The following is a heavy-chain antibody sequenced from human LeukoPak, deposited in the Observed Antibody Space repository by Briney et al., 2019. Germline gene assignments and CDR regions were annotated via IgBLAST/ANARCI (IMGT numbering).Heavy chain of an antibody. J-gene: IGHJ5*02. V-gene: IGHV4-61*08. CDR2: IYYSGST. Sequence: SETLSLTCTVSGGSISSGGYYWSWIRQPPGKGLEWIGYIYYSGSTNYNPSLKSRVTISVDTSKNQFSLKLSSVTAADTAVYYCAADYSGYDSFWFDPWGQGTLVTVSS. CDR3: AADYSGYDSFWFDP. D-gene: IGHD5-12*01. CDR1: GGSISSGGYY.